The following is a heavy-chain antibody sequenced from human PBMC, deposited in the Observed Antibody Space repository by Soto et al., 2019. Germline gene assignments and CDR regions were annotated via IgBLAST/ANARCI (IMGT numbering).Heavy chain of an antibody. J-gene: IGHJ4*02. V-gene: IGHV4-59*08. CDR3: ARGFILSNYYDSSGYYFDY. CDR2: IYYSGST. Sequence: SETLSLTCTVSGGSISSYYWSWIRQPPGKGLEWIGYIYYSGSTNYNPSLKSRVTISVDTSKNQFSLKLSSVTAADTAVYYCARGFILSNYYDSSGYYFDYWGQGTLVTVS. D-gene: IGHD3-22*01. CDR1: GGSISSYY.